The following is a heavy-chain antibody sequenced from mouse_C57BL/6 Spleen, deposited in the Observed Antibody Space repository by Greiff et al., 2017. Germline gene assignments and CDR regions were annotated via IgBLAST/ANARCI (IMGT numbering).Heavy chain of an antibody. CDR2: IYPGGGDT. J-gene: IGHJ2*01. D-gene: IGHD2-3*01. V-gene: IGHV1-80*01. CDR1: GYAFSSYW. CDR3: ARGGGYYCFDY. Sequence: QVQLKESGAELVKPGASVKISCKASGYAFSSYWMNWVKQRPGKGLEWIGQIYPGGGDTNYNGKVKGKATLTADKSSSTAYMQLSSLTSEDSAVYFCARGGGYYCFDYWGQGTTLTVSS.